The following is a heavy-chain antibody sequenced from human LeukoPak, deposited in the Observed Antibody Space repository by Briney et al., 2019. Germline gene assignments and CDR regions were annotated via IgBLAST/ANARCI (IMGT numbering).Heavy chain of an antibody. CDR3: AKDLLDYYDLFDY. D-gene: IGHD3-22*01. CDR2: ISGSGGST. V-gene: IGHV3-23*01. J-gene: IGHJ4*02. CDR1: GFTFSSYA. Sequence: GGSLRPSCAASGFTFSSYAMSWVRQAPGKGLEWVSAISGSGGSTYYADSVKGRFTISRDNSKNTLYLQMNSLRAEDTAVYYCAKDLLDYYDLFDYWGQGTLVTVSS.